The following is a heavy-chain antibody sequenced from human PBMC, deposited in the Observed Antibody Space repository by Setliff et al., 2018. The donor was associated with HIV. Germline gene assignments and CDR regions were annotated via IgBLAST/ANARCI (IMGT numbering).Heavy chain of an antibody. V-gene: IGHV4-61*01. Sequence: KPSETLSLTCTVSGGSISSGSHNWGWIRQPPGRGLEWIVYMYYTGRTNYNPSLKSRVTTSVDTSKNQFSLKLNSVTAADTAVYYCARDIDGSGRGFDIWGQGTMVTVS. CDR1: GGSISSGSHN. D-gene: IGHD3-10*01. CDR3: ARDIDGSGRGFDI. J-gene: IGHJ3*02. CDR2: MYYTGRT.